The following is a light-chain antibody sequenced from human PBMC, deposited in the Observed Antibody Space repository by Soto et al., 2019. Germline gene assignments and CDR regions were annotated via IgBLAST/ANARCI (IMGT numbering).Light chain of an antibody. CDR1: STDFVGYNR. CDR2: EVN. V-gene: IGLV2-8*01. Sequence: QSALTQPPSVSGSPGQSVTISCTGTSTDFVGYNRVSWYQQPPGTAPKLIIYEVNKRPSGVPDRFSGSKSGSTASLTVSGLQAEDEADYFCSSYAGSKNFILFGGGTKLTVL. J-gene: IGLJ2*01. CDR3: SSYAGSKNFIL.